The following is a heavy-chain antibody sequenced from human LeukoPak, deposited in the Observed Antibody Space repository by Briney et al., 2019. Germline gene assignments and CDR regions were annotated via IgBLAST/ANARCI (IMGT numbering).Heavy chain of an antibody. Sequence: QSGGSLRLSCAASGFTFSSYEMNWVRQAPGKGLEWVSYISSSGSTIYYADSVKGRFTISRDNAKNSLYLQMNSLRAEDTAVYYCARASGYSLFDPWGQGTLVTVSS. V-gene: IGHV3-48*03. CDR2: ISSSGSTI. J-gene: IGHJ5*02. CDR3: ARASGYSLFDP. D-gene: IGHD2-21*01. CDR1: GFTFSSYE.